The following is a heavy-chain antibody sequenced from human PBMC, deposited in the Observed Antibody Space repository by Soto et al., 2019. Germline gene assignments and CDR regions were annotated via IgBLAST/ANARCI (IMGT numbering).Heavy chain of an antibody. CDR1: GGTFNSYT. CDR3: ATSYGSGSTHFDS. V-gene: IGHV1-69*02. Sequence: QVQLVQSGPEVKKPGSSVKVSCTASGGTFNSYTLKWVRLGPGQRPEWVGRVNPIVGMSTSASKFQGRVSMTADKSTNRAYMDLTGLKSEDTAVYYCATSYGSGSTHFDSWGQGTLVTVSS. D-gene: IGHD3-10*01. J-gene: IGHJ4*02. CDR2: VNPIVGMS.